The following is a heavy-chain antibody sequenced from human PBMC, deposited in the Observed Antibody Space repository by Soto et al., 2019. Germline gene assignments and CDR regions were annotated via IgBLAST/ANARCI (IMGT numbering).Heavy chain of an antibody. J-gene: IGHJ4*02. CDR3: ARGRYGDY. CDR1: GYGFTTYG. CDR2: ISAHNGNT. D-gene: IGHD1-1*01. Sequence: QVHLVQSGAEVKKPGASVKVSCKGSGYGFTTYGITWVRQAPGQGLEWMAWISAHNGNTNYAQKLQGRVTVTRDTSTSTAYRELRSLISDDTAVYYCARGRYGDYWGKGALVTVSS. V-gene: IGHV1-18*01.